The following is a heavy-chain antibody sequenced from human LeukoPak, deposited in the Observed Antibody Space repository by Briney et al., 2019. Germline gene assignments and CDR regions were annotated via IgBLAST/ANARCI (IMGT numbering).Heavy chain of an antibody. D-gene: IGHD4-11*01. V-gene: IGHV1-69*13. J-gene: IGHJ6*02. Sequence: SVKVSCKASGGTFSSYAISWVRQAPGQGLEWMGGIIPIFGTANYAQKFQGRVTITADESTSTAYMELSSLRSEDTAVYYCARDRGATVNYRLYYYGMDVWGQGSTVTVSS. CDR3: ARDRGATVNYRLYYYGMDV. CDR2: IIPIFGTA. CDR1: GGTFSSYA.